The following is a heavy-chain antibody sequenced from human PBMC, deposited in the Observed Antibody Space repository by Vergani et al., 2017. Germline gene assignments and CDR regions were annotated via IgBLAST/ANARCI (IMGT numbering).Heavy chain of an antibody. V-gene: IGHV3-48*01. Sequence: EVQLVESGGGLVQPGGSLRLSCAASGFTFSSYSMNWVRQAPGKGLEWVSYISSSSSTIYYADSVKGRFTISRDKAKNSLYLQMNSLRAEDTAVYYCATLGYCSSTSCYEPYYYYGMDVWGQGTTVTVSS. J-gene: IGHJ6*02. CDR3: ATLGYCSSTSCYEPYYYYGMDV. CDR1: GFTFSSYS. D-gene: IGHD2-2*01. CDR2: ISSSSSTI.